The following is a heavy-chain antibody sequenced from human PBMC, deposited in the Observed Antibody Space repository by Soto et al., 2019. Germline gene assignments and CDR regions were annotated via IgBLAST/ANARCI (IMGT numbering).Heavy chain of an antibody. J-gene: IGHJ4*02. CDR2: IYYSGTT. CDR3: ARELSGYRFGPGEVY. D-gene: IGHD5-18*01. Sequence: SETLSLTCTVSGGSITSGDYYWSWVRQPPGKGLEWIGYIYYSGTTYYNPSLKSRVTISVDTFKKQFYLKLSSVTAADTAVYYCARELSGYRFGPGEVYWGQGTLVTVSS. V-gene: IGHV4-30-4*01. CDR1: GGSITSGDYY.